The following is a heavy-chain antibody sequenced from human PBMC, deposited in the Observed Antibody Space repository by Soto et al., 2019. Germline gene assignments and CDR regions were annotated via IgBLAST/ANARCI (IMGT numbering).Heavy chain of an antibody. CDR1: GYTFTSYV. CDR2: MNPDSGNT. CDR3: VRGKGIAAAGTGGHP. V-gene: IGHV1-8*02. Sequence: GASVKVSCKASGYTFTSYVMHWVRQAPGQGLEWMGWMNPDSGNTGYAQKFQGRVTMTRNTSISTAYMELSSLRSEDTAVYYCVRGKGIAAAGTGGHPWGQGTLVTVSS. D-gene: IGHD6-13*01. J-gene: IGHJ5*02.